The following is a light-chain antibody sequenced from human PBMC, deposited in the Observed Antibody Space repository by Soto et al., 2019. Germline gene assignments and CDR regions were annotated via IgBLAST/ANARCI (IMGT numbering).Light chain of an antibody. J-gene: IGKJ5*01. CDR2: KVS. Sequence: DVVMTQSPLSLPVTLGQSASLSCRSSQSLLHSDGNTYLTWFHQRPGQSPRRLIYKVSNRESGVPDRFSGSGSGTDFTLKISRVEAEDVGLYYCMQSTHWPTFGQGTRLEIK. CDR1: QSLLHSDGNTY. CDR3: MQSTHWPT. V-gene: IGKV2-30*02.